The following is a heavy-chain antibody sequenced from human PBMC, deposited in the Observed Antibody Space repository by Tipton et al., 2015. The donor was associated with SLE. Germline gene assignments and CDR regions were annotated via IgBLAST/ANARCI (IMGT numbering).Heavy chain of an antibody. D-gene: IGHD2-2*01. V-gene: IGHV4-31*03. J-gene: IGHJ2*01. CDR1: GDSLSIVGYY. Sequence: TLSLTCTVSGDSLSIVGYYWTWIRHRPGKGLEWIGSTYYNGNTYYNPSLNSGVTISVDTSRFRLSLQVRSVTAADTAVYYCARDGGRRFRSTWGAAPQYFDLWGRGTLVTVSS. CDR2: TYYNGNT. CDR3: ARDGGRRFRSTWGAAPQYFDL.